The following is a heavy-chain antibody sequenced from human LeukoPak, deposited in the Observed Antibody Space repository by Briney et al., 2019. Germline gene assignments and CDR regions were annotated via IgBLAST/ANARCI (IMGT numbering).Heavy chain of an antibody. Sequence: PGGSLRLSCAASGFTFSSYGMHWVRQAPGKGLEWVAVIWYDGSNKYYADSVKGRFIISRDNSKNTLYLQMNSLRAEDTAVYYCASHSSSWQKRYYFDYWGQGTLVTVSS. CDR3: ASHSSSWQKRYYFDY. CDR2: IWYDGSNK. J-gene: IGHJ4*02. CDR1: GFTFSSYG. D-gene: IGHD6-13*01. V-gene: IGHV3-33*01.